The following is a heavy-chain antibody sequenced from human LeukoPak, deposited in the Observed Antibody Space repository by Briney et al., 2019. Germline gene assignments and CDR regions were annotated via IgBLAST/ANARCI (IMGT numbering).Heavy chain of an antibody. V-gene: IGHV3-9*01. CDR1: GFTFDDYA. Sequence: GGSLRLSCAASGFTFDDYAMHWVRQAPGKGLEWVSGISWNSGSIGYADSVKGRFTVSRDNAKNSLYLQMNSLRAEDTALYYCAKARTTVTTSPDYWGQGTLVTVSS. CDR3: AKARTTVTTSPDY. J-gene: IGHJ4*02. D-gene: IGHD4-17*01. CDR2: ISWNSGSI.